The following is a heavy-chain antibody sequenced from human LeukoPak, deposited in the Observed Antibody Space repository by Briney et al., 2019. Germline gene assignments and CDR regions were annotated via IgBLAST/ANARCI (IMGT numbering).Heavy chain of an antibody. Sequence: LEWVVVISYDGSNKYYAASVKGRFTISRDNSKNTLYLQMNSLRAEDTAVYYCAKNHEGLGYWGQGTLVTVSS. V-gene: IGHV3-30*18. J-gene: IGHJ4*02. CDR3: AKNHEGLGY. CDR2: ISYDGSNK.